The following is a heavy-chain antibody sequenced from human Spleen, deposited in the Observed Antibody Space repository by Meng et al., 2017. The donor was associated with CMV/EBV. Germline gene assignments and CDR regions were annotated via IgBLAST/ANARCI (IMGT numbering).Heavy chain of an antibody. Sequence: GESLKISCAASGFTFSSNDMHWVRQTTGKGLEWVSAIGTAGDTYYPGSVKGRFTISRDDAKHSLYLQMHSLRAEDTGVYYCAARFDYWGQGTLVTVSS. V-gene: IGHV3-13*01. D-gene: IGHD6-6*01. CDR3: AARFDY. CDR2: IGTAGDT. CDR1: GFTFSSND. J-gene: IGHJ4*02.